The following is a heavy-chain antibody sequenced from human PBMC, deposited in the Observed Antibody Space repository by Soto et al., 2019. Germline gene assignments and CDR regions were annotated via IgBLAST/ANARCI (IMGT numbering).Heavy chain of an antibody. D-gene: IGHD3-22*01. J-gene: IGHJ2*01. CDR3: ARAMSHDYYDSSGYYSGWYFDL. CDR1: GGSVSSGSYY. V-gene: IGHV4-61*01. Sequence: SETLSLTCTVSGGSVSSGSYYWSWIRQPPGKGLEWIGYIYYSGSTNYNPSLKSRVTISVDTSKNQFSLKLSSVTAADTAVYYCARAMSHDYYDSSGYYSGWYFDLWSRGTLVTVSS. CDR2: IYYSGST.